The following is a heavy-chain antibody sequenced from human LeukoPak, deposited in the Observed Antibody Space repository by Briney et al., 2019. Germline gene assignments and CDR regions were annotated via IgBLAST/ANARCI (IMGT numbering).Heavy chain of an antibody. J-gene: IGHJ4*02. CDR2: IRSKTYGGTG. V-gene: IGHV3-49*03. CDR3: TRSESGTYKGGFDF. D-gene: IGHD1-26*01. CDR1: GFTFGDYA. Sequence: GGSLRLSCTAAGFTFGDYAMNWFRQAPGKELEWVGFIRSKTYGGTGEYAASVKGRFTISRDDSKSIAHLQMNSLKTEDTAVYYCTRSESGTYKGGFDFWGQGTLVTVSS.